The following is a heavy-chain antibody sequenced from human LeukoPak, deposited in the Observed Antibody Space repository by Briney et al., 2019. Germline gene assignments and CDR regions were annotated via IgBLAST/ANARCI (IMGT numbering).Heavy chain of an antibody. V-gene: IGHV3-13*01. D-gene: IGHD6-13*01. J-gene: IGHJ4*02. CDR2: IGTAGDT. Sequence: GGSLRLSCAASGFTFSSYDMHWVRQATGKGLEWVSAIGTAGDTYYPGSVKGRFTISRENAKNSLYLQMNSLRAGDTAVYYCARGRYSSSWSLFQFDYWGQGTLVTVSS. CDR1: GFTFSSYD. CDR3: ARGRYSSSWSLFQFDY.